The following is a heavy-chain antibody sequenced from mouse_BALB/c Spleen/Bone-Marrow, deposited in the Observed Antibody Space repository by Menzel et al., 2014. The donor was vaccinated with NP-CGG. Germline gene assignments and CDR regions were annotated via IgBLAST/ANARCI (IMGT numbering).Heavy chain of an antibody. Sequence: QVQLQQSGAELVRPGASVKLSCKASGYTFTSYWINWVKQRPGQGLEWIGNIYPSDSYTNCNQKFKDKATLTVDKSSSTAYMQLSSPTSEDSAVYYCTRSGGYYFDYWGQGTTLTVSS. CDR1: GYTFTSYW. J-gene: IGHJ2*01. CDR2: IYPSDSYT. V-gene: IGHV1-69*02. CDR3: TRSGGYYFDY.